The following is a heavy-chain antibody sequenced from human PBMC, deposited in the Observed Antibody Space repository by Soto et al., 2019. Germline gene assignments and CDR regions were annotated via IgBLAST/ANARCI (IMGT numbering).Heavy chain of an antibody. CDR1: GFTFSSYG. V-gene: IGHV3-30*18. D-gene: IGHD3-22*01. J-gene: IGHJ4*02. Sequence: QVQLVESGGGVVQPGRSLRLSCAASGFTFSSYGIHWVRQAPGKGLEWVAVISYDGSNKYYADSVKGRFTISRDNSKNTLYLQMNSLRAEDTAVYYCANGDSRPPGYWGQGTLVTVSS. CDR2: ISYDGSNK. CDR3: ANGDSRPPGY.